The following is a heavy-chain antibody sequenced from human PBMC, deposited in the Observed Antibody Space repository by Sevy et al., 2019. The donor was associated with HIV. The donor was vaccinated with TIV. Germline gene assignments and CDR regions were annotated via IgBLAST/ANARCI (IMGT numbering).Heavy chain of an antibody. CDR1: EFTFSSYG. D-gene: IGHD2-15*01. CDR3: AKDQRGGYCSGGSCAFGAFDI. J-gene: IGHJ3*02. V-gene: IGHV3-30*18. Sequence: GGSLRLSCAASEFTFSSYGIHWVRQAPGKGLEWVAVISYDGNNKYYVDFVKGRFTISRDNSKNRLYLQMNSLRAEDTAVYYCAKDQRGGYCSGGSCAFGAFDIWGRGTMVTVSS. CDR2: ISYDGNNK.